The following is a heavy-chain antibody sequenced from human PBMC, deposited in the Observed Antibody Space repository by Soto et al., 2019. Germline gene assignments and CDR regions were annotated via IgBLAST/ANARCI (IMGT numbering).Heavy chain of an antibody. Sequence: EVQVLESGGGLVQPGGSLRLSCVVSVFPFGANAMSWVRQAPGKGLEWVSGLSNTGRRTSYADSVKGRFSISRDNSENTEYLQMNSLIVEDKAVYYCATEMGATQGPFDNWGQGTLVTVSS. J-gene: IGHJ4*02. CDR1: VFPFGANA. V-gene: IGHV3-23*01. D-gene: IGHD1-26*01. CDR3: ATEMGATQGPFDN. CDR2: LSNTGRRT.